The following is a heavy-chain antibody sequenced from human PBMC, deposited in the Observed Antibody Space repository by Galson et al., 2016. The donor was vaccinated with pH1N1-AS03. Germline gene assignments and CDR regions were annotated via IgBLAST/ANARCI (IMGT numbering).Heavy chain of an antibody. CDR2: IIPLLGMT. CDR1: GGTFSSYP. J-gene: IGHJ4*02. D-gene: IGHD3-10*01. V-gene: IGHV1-69*02. CDR3: LAYGSGTQAYFDY. Sequence: SVKVSCKASGGTFSSYPINWVRQAPGQGLECIGRIIPLLGMTNYAQKFQGRVTMTRDTSTSSAHMELSSLRFDDTAVYYCLAYGSGTQAYFDYWGQGTPVAVSS.